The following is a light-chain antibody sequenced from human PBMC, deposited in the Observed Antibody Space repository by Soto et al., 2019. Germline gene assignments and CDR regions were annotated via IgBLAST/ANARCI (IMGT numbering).Light chain of an antibody. CDR1: HSVNSAY. CDR2: GAS. CDR3: QHYGSSLALS. V-gene: IGKV3-20*01. Sequence: EIVLTQSPGTLSLSPGERATLSCRASHSVNSAYLAWYQQTPGQAPRLLIFGASTRAAGIPDRFSGSGSGTDFSLTISRLEPEDFAVYYCQHYGSSLALSFGEGTKVDIK. J-gene: IGKJ4*01.